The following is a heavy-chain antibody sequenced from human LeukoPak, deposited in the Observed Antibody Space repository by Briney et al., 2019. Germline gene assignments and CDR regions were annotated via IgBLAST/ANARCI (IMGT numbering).Heavy chain of an antibody. D-gene: IGHD3-10*01. CDR1: GFTFSSYS. CDR2: ISSSSSYI. V-gene: IGHV3-21*01. J-gene: IGHJ4*02. CDR3: VAYYYGSGSYYNVFM. Sequence: PGGSLRLSCAASGFTFSSYSMNWVRQAPGKGLEWASSISSSSSYIYYADSVKGRFTISRDNAKNSLYLQMNSLRAEDTAVYYCVAYYYGSGSYYNVFMWGQGTLVTVSS.